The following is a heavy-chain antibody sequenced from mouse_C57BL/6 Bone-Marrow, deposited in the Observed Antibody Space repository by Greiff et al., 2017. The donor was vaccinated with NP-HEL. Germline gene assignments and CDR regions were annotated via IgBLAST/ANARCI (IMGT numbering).Heavy chain of an antibody. D-gene: IGHD1-1*01. V-gene: IGHV14-4*01. J-gene: IGHJ3*01. CDR2: IDPENGDT. CDR3: SRTTVGATPFAY. Sequence: EVQLQQSGAELVRPGASVKLSCTASGFNFTDDYMHWVKQRPEQGLEWIGWIDPENGDTEYAPKFQGKATITADTSSNTAYLQLSSLTSEDTAVYDCSRTTVGATPFAYWGQGTLVTVSA. CDR1: GFNFTDDY.